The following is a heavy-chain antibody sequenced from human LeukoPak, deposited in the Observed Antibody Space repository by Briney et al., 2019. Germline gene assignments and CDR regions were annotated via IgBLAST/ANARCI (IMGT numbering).Heavy chain of an antibody. Sequence: ASVNVSCKASGGTFSSYAISWVRQAPGQGLEWMGGIIPIFGTANYAQKFQGRVTITTDESTSTAYMELSSLRSEDTAVYYWARNGVAGESRNYYYYMDVWGKGTTVTVSS. J-gene: IGHJ6*03. CDR1: GGTFSSYA. V-gene: IGHV1-69*05. CDR2: IIPIFGTA. D-gene: IGHD3-10*01. CDR3: ARNGVAGESRNYYYYMDV.